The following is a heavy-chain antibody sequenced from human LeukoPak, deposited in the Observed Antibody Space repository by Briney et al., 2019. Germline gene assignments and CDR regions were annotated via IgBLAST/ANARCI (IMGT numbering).Heavy chain of an antibody. J-gene: IGHJ5*02. Sequence: SETLSLTCAVYGGSFSGYYWSWIRQPPGKGLEWIGEINHSGSTNYNPSLKSRVTISVDTSKNQFSLKLSSVTAADTAVYYCARGLSHYYDSSGYLNWFDPWGQGTLVTVSS. V-gene: IGHV4-34*01. D-gene: IGHD3-22*01. CDR1: GGSFSGYY. CDR3: ARGLSHYYDSSGYLNWFDP. CDR2: INHSGST.